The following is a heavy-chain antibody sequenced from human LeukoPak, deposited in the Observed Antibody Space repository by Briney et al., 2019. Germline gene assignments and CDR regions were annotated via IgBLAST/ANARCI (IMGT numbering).Heavy chain of an antibody. CDR3: ARGLGGYSNYVAY. CDR1: GFTFSGYS. J-gene: IGHJ4*02. Sequence: GGSLRLSCAASGFTFSGYSMTWVRQAPGKGLEWVSSISSSSSYIYYADSVKGRFTISRDNAKNSLYLQMNSLRAEDTAVYYCARGLGGYSNYVAYWGQGTLVTVSS. D-gene: IGHD5-18*01. CDR2: ISSSSSYI. V-gene: IGHV3-21*01.